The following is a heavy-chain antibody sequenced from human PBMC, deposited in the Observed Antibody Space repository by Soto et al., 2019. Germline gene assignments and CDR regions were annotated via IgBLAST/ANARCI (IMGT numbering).Heavy chain of an antibody. J-gene: IGHJ3*02. Sequence: SETLSLTCTVSGGAISSSRCHWGWIRQPPGQGLEWCASIKYRGTRFYTPSLKSRVTLSVDTSKNQVALKLSSVTAAETAVYYCARHGITGSYYDAFDIWGQGT. CDR2: IKYRGTR. CDR3: ARHGITGSYYDAFDI. CDR1: GGAISSSRCH. V-gene: IGHV4-39*01. D-gene: IGHD1-26*01.